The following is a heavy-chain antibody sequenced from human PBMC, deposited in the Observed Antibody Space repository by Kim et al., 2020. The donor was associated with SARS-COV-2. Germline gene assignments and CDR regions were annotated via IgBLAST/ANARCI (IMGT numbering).Heavy chain of an antibody. J-gene: IGHJ5*02. D-gene: IGHD2-15*01. Sequence: ASVKVSCKASGYPFRNYGISWVRQAPGQGLEWMGWITAYNGNTNYAQKFQGRVTMTIDTSTSTAYMELRSLRSDDTAVYYCARDGYCSGGDCLKGSGWFVPWCQGTLVTVSS. CDR2: ITAYNGNT. V-gene: IGHV1-18*01. CDR1: GYPFRNYG. CDR3: ARDGYCSGGDCLKGSGWFVP.